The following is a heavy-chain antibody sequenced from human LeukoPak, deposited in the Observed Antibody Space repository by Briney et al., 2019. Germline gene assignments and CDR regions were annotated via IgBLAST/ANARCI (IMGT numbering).Heavy chain of an antibody. CDR1: GYTFTGYY. CDR2: INPNSGGT. Sequence: ASVKVSCKASGYTFTGYYMHWVRQAPGQGLEWMGWINPNSGGTNYAQKFQGRVTMTRDTSISTAYMGLSRLRSDDTAVYYCASVSGSYLGYFDYWGQGTLVTVSS. CDR3: ASVSGSYLGYFDY. D-gene: IGHD1-26*01. J-gene: IGHJ4*02. V-gene: IGHV1-2*02.